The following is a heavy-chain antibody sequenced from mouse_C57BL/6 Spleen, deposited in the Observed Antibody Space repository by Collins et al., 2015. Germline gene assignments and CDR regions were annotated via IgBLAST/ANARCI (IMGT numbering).Heavy chain of an antibody. CDR1: GYTFTSYW. Sequence: QVQLQQPGAELVKPGASVKMSCKASGYTFTSYWITWVKQRPGQGLEWIGDIYPGSGSTNYNEKFKSKATLTVDTSSGTAYMQLSSLTSEDSAVYYCARRYGYYGDWYFDVWGTGTTVTVSS. V-gene: IGHV1-55*01. CDR2: IYPGSGST. D-gene: IGHD2-3*01. J-gene: IGHJ1*03. CDR3: ARRYGYYGDWYFDV.